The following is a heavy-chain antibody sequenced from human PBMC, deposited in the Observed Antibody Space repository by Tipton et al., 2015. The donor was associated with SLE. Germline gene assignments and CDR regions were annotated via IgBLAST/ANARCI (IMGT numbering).Heavy chain of an antibody. J-gene: IGHJ3*01. D-gene: IGHD7-27*01. CDR2: IYSSAMTT. CDR1: GFIFNKYA. V-gene: IGHV3-23*03. Sequence: SLRLSCAASGFIFNKYAMNWVRQAPGKGLEWVAVIYSSAMTTYYADSVEGRFTVSRDNSRNTVYLQMTSLRTEDTAVYYCAKDSGRAHPANWGWGTFDLWGQGTMVTVSS. CDR3: AKDSGRAHPANWGWGTFDL.